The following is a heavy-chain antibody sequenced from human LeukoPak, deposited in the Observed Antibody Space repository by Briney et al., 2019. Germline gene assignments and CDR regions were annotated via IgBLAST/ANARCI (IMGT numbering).Heavy chain of an antibody. Sequence: GGSLRLSCAASGFTVSSNYMSWVRQAPGKGLEWVSVIYSSGMTYYADSVKGRFTISRDNSKNTLYLHMNSLRAEDTAVYYCARDSYYGSGSYFRYTFDYWGQGTLVTVSS. CDR1: GFTVSSNY. CDR3: ARDSYYGSGSYFRYTFDY. V-gene: IGHV3-53*01. D-gene: IGHD3-10*01. J-gene: IGHJ4*02. CDR2: IYSSGMT.